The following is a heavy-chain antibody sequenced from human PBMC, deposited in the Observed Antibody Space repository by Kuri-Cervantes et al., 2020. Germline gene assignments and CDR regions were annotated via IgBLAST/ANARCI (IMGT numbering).Heavy chain of an antibody. CDR1: GGTFSSYA. J-gene: IGHJ3*02. D-gene: IGHD6-19*01. Sequence: ASVKVSCKASGGTFSSYAISWVRQAPGQGLEWMGGMNPNSGNTGYAQKFQGRVTMTRDTSISTAYMELSRLRSDDTAVYYCARSWSSGWRGANDAFDIWGQGTMVTVSS. CDR2: MNPNSGNT. V-gene: IGHV1-8*02. CDR3: ARSWSSGWRGANDAFDI.